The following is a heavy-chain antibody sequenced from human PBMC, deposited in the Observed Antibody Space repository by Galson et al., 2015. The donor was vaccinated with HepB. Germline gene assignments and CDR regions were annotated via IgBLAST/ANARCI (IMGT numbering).Heavy chain of an antibody. CDR2: TYYRSKWYN. V-gene: IGHV6-1*01. J-gene: IGHJ4*02. CDR1: GDSVSSNSAS. D-gene: IGHD4-17*01. Sequence: CAISGDSVSSNSASWNWVRQSPSRGLEWLGRTYYRSKWYNDYAVSVKSRITINPDTSKNQFSLQLKSVTPEDTAVYYCASQDGHIWGQGTLVTVSA. CDR3: ASQDGHI.